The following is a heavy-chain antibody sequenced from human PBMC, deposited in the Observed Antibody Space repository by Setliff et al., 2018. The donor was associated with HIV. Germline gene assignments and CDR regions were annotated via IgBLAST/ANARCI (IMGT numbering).Heavy chain of an antibody. V-gene: IGHV3-49*03. J-gene: IGHJ3*02. CDR2: IRRETYGGTT. Sequence: LSLTCAVYGGSFSGYYWSWIRQPPGKGLEWISFIRRETYGGTTEYAASVKGRYTISRDDSESIAYLHMNSLKSEDTAMYFCARDRGDSSGYYDAFDIWGQGTMVTISS. CDR3: ARDRGDSSGYYDAFDI. CDR1: GGSFSGYY. D-gene: IGHD6-19*01.